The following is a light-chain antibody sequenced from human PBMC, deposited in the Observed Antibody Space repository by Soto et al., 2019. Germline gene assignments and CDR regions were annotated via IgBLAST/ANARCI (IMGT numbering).Light chain of an antibody. V-gene: IGLV3-21*02. J-gene: IGLJ1*01. CDR2: DDR. Sequence: SYELTQPPSVSVAPGQTARITCGGNNIGGKSVHWYQQKPGQAPVLVVFDDRDRPSGIPERFSGSNSGNTATLTISRVEAGDEADYYCQLWDSVSDHYYVFGAATKVTVL. CDR3: QLWDSVSDHYYV. CDR1: NIGGKS.